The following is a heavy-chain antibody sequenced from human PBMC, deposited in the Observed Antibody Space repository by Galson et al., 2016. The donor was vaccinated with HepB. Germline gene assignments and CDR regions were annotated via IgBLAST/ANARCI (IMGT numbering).Heavy chain of an antibody. CDR2: ISYDGSQR. J-gene: IGHJ4*02. V-gene: IGHV3-30*04. D-gene: IGHD3-10*01. CDR1: GFTVSSYA. CDR3: VRGGEGFGSGLYSYPLFDH. Sequence: SLRLSCAASGFTVSSYAMHWVRQAPGKGLEWLSDISYDGSQRHYADSVKARFTISRDNSKNTVSLQMSSLRAEDTAVYYCVRGGEGFGSGLYSYPLFDHWGQGIMVTVSS.